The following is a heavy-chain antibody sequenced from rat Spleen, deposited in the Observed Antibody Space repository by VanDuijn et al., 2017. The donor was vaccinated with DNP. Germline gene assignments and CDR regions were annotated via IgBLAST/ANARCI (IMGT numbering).Heavy chain of an antibody. CDR2: ISYSGST. Sequence: EVQLQESGPGLVKPSQSLSLTCSVTGYSITSDYWGWIRKFPGNKMEWIAHISYSGSTGYNPSLNSRIPITRDTSRNQFFLQLNSVTTXXXATXXXAXXXRYXXXWGQGVXXTVXS. D-gene: IGHD1-3*01. CDR3: AXXXRYXXX. J-gene: IGHJ2*01. CDR1: GYSITSDY. V-gene: IGHV3-1*01.